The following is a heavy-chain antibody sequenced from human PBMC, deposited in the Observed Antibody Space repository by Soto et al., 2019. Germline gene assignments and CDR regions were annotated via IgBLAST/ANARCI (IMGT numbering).Heavy chain of an antibody. D-gene: IGHD5-12*01. Sequence: QVQLQESGPGLVKPSETLSVTCSVSGGSIRDYYWSWIRQPAGKGLEWIGRMYISGSTKYNPYLSSRVTMSADTSVNQFSLTMISVTAADTANYYCARMYNSGFYRPEGDYYFYGMDVWGQGTTVTVSS. CDR2: MYISGST. J-gene: IGHJ6*02. CDR3: ARMYNSGFYRPEGDYYFYGMDV. V-gene: IGHV4-4*07. CDR1: GGSIRDYY.